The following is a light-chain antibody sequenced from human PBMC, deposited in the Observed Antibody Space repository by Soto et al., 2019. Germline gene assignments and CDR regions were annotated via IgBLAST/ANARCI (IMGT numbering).Light chain of an antibody. CDR2: KAT. Sequence: DIQMTQSPSTLSSSVGDRVTITCRASQTISTLLAWYQQRPGKAPNLLLYKATSTESAGPSRCSGSGSCTDFTLTIRRLQHDDFVTYFWQQYRTYPWTFGQGTKVEVK. CDR3: QQYRTYPWT. V-gene: IGKV1-5*03. CDR1: QTISTL. J-gene: IGKJ1*01.